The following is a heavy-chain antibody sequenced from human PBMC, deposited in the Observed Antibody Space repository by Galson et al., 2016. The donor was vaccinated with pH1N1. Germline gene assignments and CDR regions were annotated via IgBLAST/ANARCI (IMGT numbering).Heavy chain of an antibody. CDR2: INQSGST. Sequence: GKGLEWIGEINQSGSTHYNPTLKSRVTISEDTSRNQLSLKLSSVTAADTAVYYCARWEITTVTKFDYWGQGTLVTVSS. D-gene: IGHD4-17*01. V-gene: IGHV4-34*01. J-gene: IGHJ4*02. CDR3: ARWEITTVTKFDY.